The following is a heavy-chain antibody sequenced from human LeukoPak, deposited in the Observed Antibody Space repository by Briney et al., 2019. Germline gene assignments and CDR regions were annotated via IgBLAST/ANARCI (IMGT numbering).Heavy chain of an antibody. J-gene: IGHJ4*02. CDR1: GFTFSSSA. CDR3: AKDPDYYDSSGDS. CDR2: ISGSGGST. Sequence: GGSLRLSCAASGFTFSSSAMSWVRQAPGKGLEWVSAISGSGGSTYYADSVKGRFTISRDNSKNTLYLQMNSLRAEDTAVYYCAKDPDYYDSSGDSWGQGTLVTVSS. V-gene: IGHV3-23*01. D-gene: IGHD3-22*01.